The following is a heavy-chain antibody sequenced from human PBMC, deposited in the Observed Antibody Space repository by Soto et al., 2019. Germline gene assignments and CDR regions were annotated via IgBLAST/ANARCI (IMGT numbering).Heavy chain of an antibody. Sequence: QITLKESGPTLVKPTQNLTLTCTFSGFSLSTSGVGVGWIRQPPGKALEWLAVIYWDDYKHYSPSLKSRLTITKDTSKNQVVLTMTNMDPVDTATYYCAHKGYGDYPLDYWGQGTLLTVSS. CDR3: AHKGYGDYPLDY. V-gene: IGHV2-5*02. D-gene: IGHD4-17*01. CDR2: IYWDDYK. J-gene: IGHJ4*02. CDR1: GFSLSTSGVG.